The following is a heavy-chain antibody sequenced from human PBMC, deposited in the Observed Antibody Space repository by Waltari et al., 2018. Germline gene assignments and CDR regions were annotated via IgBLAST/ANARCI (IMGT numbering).Heavy chain of an antibody. CDR1: GGTFRSYT. Sequence: QVQLVQSGAEVKKPGYSVKVSCKASGGTFRSYTISWVRQAPGQGLEWMGRIIPILGIANYAQKFQCRVTITADKSTSTAYMELSSLRSEDTAVYYCATEISRIAAAGNFDYWGQGTLVTVSS. CDR3: ATEISRIAAAGNFDY. D-gene: IGHD6-13*01. CDR2: IIPILGIA. J-gene: IGHJ4*02. V-gene: IGHV1-69*08.